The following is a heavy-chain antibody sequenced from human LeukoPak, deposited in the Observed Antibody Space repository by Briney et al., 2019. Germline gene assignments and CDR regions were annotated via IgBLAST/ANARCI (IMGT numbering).Heavy chain of an antibody. D-gene: IGHD3-3*01. CDR3: ARDRLTIFGVVIPFDY. Sequence: ASVKVSCKASGYTFTSYDINWVRQATGQGLEWMGWMNPNSGNTGYAQKFQGRVTMTRNTSISTAYIELSSLRSEDTAVYYCARDRLTIFGVVIPFDYWGQGTLVTVSS. CDR1: GYTFTSYD. V-gene: IGHV1-8*01. CDR2: MNPNSGNT. J-gene: IGHJ4*02.